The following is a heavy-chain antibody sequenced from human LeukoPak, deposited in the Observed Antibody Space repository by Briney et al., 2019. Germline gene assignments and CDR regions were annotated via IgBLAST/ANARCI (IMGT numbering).Heavy chain of an antibody. D-gene: IGHD3-10*01. V-gene: IGHV4-59*01. CDR2: IYYSGST. CDR1: GGSISSYY. CDR3: ARDMEGLDY. J-gene: IGHJ4*02. Sequence: SETLSLTCAVYGGSISSYYWSWIRQPPGKGLEWIGYIYYSGSTNYNPSLKSRVTISVDTSKNQFSLKLSSVTAADTAVYYCARDMEGLDYWGQGTLVTVSS.